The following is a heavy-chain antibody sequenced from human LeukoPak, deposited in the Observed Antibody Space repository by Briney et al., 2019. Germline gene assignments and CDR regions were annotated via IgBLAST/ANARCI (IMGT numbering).Heavy chain of an antibody. CDR1: GLTFSSYG. Sequence: GGSLRLSCAASGLTFSSYGMHWVRQAPGKGLEWVAVIWYDGSNKYYADSVKGRFTISRDNSKNTLYLQMNSLRAEDTAVYYCARDLRAYCGGDCYLADAFDIWGQGTMVTVSS. CDR2: IWYDGSNK. D-gene: IGHD2-21*02. J-gene: IGHJ3*02. CDR3: ARDLRAYCGGDCYLADAFDI. V-gene: IGHV3-33*08.